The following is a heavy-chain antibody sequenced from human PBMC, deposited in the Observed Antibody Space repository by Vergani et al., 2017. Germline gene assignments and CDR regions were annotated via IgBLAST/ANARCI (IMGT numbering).Heavy chain of an antibody. Sequence: EVQLVESGGGLVKPGGSLRLSCAASGFTFSSYEMNWVRQAPGKGLEWVSYISSSGSTIYYADSVKGRFTISRDNSKNTLYLQMNSLRAEDTAVYYCARDYDGWNTLGVWGQGTLVTVSS. CDR1: GFTFSSYE. CDR3: ARDYDGWNTLGV. V-gene: IGHV3-48*03. CDR2: ISSSGSTI. D-gene: IGHD1/OR15-1a*01. J-gene: IGHJ4*02.